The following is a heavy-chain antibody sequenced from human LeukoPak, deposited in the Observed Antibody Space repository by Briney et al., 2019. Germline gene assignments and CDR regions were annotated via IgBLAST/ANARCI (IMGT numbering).Heavy chain of an antibody. CDR3: ARDQRYYGSGNYGMDV. D-gene: IGHD3-10*01. Sequence: PSETLSLTCAVSGGSISSSNWWSWVRQPPGKGLEWIGEIYHSGSTNYNPSLKSRVTISVDKSKNQFSLKLSSVTAADTAVYYCARDQRYYGSGNYGMDVWGQGTTVTVSS. CDR2: IYHSGST. V-gene: IGHV4-4*02. CDR1: GGSISSSNW. J-gene: IGHJ6*02.